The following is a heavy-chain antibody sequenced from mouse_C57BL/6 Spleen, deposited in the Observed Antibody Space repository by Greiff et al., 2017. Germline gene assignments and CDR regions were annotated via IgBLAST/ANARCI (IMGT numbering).Heavy chain of an antibody. J-gene: IGHJ1*03. CDR3: ARGDEIYYDYDGWYFDV. D-gene: IGHD2-4*01. CDR2: IYPGDGDT. V-gene: IGHV1-80*01. Sequence: VQLQQSGAELVKPGASVKISCKASGYAFSSYWLNWVKQRPGKGLEWIGHIYPGDGDTNYNGKFKGKATLTADKSASTAYMQLSSLTSEDSAVYFCARGDEIYYDYDGWYFDVWGTGTTGTVDS. CDR1: GYAFSSYW.